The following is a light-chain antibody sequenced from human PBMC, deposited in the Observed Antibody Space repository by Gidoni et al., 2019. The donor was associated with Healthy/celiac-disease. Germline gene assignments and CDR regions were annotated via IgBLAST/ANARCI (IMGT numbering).Light chain of an antibody. J-gene: IGKJ4*01. CDR1: QSISSW. CDR3: QQYNSYSS. CDR2: KAS. V-gene: IGKV1-5*03. Sequence: DIQMTQSPSTLSASVGDRVTITCRASQSISSWLAWYPQKPGKAPKLLIYKASSLESGVPSRFSGSGSGTEFTLTISSLQPDDFATYYCQQYNSYSSFXGGTKVEIK.